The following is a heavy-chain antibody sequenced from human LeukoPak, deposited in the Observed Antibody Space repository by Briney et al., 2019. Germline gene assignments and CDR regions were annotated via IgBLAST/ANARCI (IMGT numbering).Heavy chain of an antibody. CDR2: ISGSGGST. CDR1: GFTFSSYA. V-gene: IGHV3-23*01. Sequence: GGSLRLSCAASGFTFSSYAMSWVRQAPGKGLEWVSDISGSGGSTSYAGSVKGRFTISRDNSKNTLYLQMNSLRADDTAVYYCAKTLKYSSDLLDYWGQGTLVTVSS. J-gene: IGHJ4*02. CDR3: AKTLKYSSDLLDY. D-gene: IGHD5-18*01.